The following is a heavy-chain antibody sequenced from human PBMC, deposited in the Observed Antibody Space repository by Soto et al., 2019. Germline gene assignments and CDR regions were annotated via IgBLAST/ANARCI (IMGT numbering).Heavy chain of an antibody. Sequence: QVHLVQSGAEVRKPGASVKVSCKGSGYTFPSYAIAWVRRAPGQGLEWMGWISAHNDNTNYAQKVQGRVTVTRDTSTSTAYMELRNLRSDDTAVYYCARGRYGDYWGQGALVTVSS. CDR3: ARGRYGDY. V-gene: IGHV1-18*01. CDR2: ISAHNDNT. J-gene: IGHJ4*02. CDR1: GYTFPSYA. D-gene: IGHD1-1*01.